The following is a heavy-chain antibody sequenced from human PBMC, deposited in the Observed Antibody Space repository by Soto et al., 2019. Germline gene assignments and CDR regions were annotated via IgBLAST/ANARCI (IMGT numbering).Heavy chain of an antibody. Sequence: QLQLQESGPGLVKPSETLSLTCTVSGGSISSSSYYWGWIRQPPGKGLEWIGSIYYSGSTYYNPSLKSRVTISVDTSKNQFSLKLSSVTAADTAVYYCARHKKARITMIVVVSNNWFDPWGQGTLVTVSS. J-gene: IGHJ5*02. V-gene: IGHV4-39*01. CDR3: ARHKKARITMIVVVSNNWFDP. CDR2: IYYSGST. CDR1: GGSISSSSYY. D-gene: IGHD3-22*01.